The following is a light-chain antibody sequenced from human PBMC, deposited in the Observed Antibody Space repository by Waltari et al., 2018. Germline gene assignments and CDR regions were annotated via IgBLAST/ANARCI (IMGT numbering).Light chain of an antibody. CDR1: QSISRN. CDR2: AAS. J-gene: IGKJ4*01. V-gene: IGKV3-15*01. Sequence: EIVMTQSPATLSVSPGDGATLSCRASQSISRNLAWYQQRPGQSRRLLIYAASTRATGVPGRFSGSGSGTEFTLSISTLQSEDFGVYYCQQYDDWPPLTFGGGTKVEIK. CDR3: QQYDDWPPLT.